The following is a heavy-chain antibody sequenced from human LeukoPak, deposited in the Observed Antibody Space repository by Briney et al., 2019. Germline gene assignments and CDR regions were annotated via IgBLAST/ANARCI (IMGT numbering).Heavy chain of an antibody. D-gene: IGHD5-24*01. CDR3: SRGWLQQGFDY. V-gene: IGHV6-1*01. J-gene: IGHJ4*02. Sequence: SQTLSLTCAISGDSVSTNNAGWNWIRQSPSRGLEWLGRTYYSSNWYNDYAVSVKSRITINPDTSKNQFSLQLNSVTPEDTAVFYCSRGWLQQGFDYWGQGTLVTVSS. CDR2: TYYSSNWYN. CDR1: GDSVSTNNAG.